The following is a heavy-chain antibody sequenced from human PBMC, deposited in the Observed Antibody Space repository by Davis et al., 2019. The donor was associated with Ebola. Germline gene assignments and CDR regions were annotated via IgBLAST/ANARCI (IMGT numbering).Heavy chain of an antibody. Sequence: SLKISCEASGFTFEDFAMHWVRQAPGKGLDWISCITWNGVDIAYADSVRGRFTVSRDNARNSLYLQMDSLRAEDSALYYCARGTVATIEAYFDSWSQGTLVTVSS. D-gene: IGHD5-24*01. V-gene: IGHV3-9*01. CDR3: ARGTVATIEAYFDS. CDR2: ITWNGVDI. J-gene: IGHJ4*02. CDR1: GFTFEDFA.